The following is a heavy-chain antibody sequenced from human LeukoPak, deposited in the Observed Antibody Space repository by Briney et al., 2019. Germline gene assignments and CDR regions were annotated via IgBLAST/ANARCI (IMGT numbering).Heavy chain of an antibody. CDR3: ARGGSGWSQTFDY. J-gene: IGHJ4*02. Sequence: ASVNVSCKASGYTFTSYDINWVRQAPGQGLEWTGWMNPNSGNTVYAQKFQGRVSMTRNTSISTAYMELSSLRSEDTAVYYCARGGSGWSQTFDYWGQGTLVTVSS. CDR2: MNPNSGNT. D-gene: IGHD6-19*01. V-gene: IGHV1-8*01. CDR1: GYTFTSYD.